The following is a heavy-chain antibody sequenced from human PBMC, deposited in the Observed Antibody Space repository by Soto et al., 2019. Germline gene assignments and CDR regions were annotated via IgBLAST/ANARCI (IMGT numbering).Heavy chain of an antibody. J-gene: IGHJ4*02. CDR3: ARSLRGYSGYSGY. CDR1: GFTFSDYY. CDR2: ISSSGSDT. D-gene: IGHD5-12*01. V-gene: IGHV3-11*05. Sequence: QVQLVESGGGLVKPGGCLRLSCAASGFTFSDYYMSWIRQAPGKGLEWVSYISSSGSDTNYADYVKGRFTVSRDNAKNSLYLQMNSQRAEDTAVYYCARSLRGYSGYSGYWGQGTLVTVSS.